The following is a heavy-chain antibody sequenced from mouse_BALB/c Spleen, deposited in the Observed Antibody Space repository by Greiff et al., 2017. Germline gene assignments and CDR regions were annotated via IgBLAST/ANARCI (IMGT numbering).Heavy chain of an antibody. V-gene: IGHV1S81*02. CDR3: ASLANFYFDY. Sequence: QVQLQQPGAELVKPGASVKLSCKASGYTFTSYWMHWVKQRPGQGLEWIGEINPSNGRTNYNEKFKSKATLTVDKSSSTAYMQLSSLTSEDSAVYYCASLANFYFDYWGQGTTLTGSS. CDR1: GYTFTSYW. J-gene: IGHJ2*01. D-gene: IGHD1-1*01. CDR2: INPSNGRT.